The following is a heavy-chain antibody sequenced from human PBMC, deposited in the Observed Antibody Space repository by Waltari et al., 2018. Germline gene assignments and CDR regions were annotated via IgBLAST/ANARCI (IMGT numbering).Heavy chain of an antibody. Sequence: QVQLVQSGAEVKKPGSSVKVSCQASGGTFSSYAISWVRQAPGQGLEWMGGIIPIVGTANYAQKFQGRVTITADESTSKAYMELSSLRSEDTAVYYCARSIVDTAMVVQLDYWGQGTLVTVSS. CDR1: GGTFSSYA. D-gene: IGHD5-18*01. V-gene: IGHV1-69*01. J-gene: IGHJ4*02. CDR2: IIPIVGTA. CDR3: ARSIVDTAMVVQLDY.